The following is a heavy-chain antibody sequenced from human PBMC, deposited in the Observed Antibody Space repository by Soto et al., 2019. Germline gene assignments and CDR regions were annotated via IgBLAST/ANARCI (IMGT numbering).Heavy chain of an antibody. CDR3: ARLRGYKYWFDP. Sequence: SETLSLTCTVSGVSIISGGYYWSLIRQHPGKGLEWIGYIYYSGSTYYNPSLKSRVTISVDTSKNQFSLKLSSVTAADTAVYYWARLRGYKYWFDPWGKGNLVTV. J-gene: IGHJ5*02. CDR2: IYYSGST. V-gene: IGHV4-31*03. D-gene: IGHD3-10*01. CDR1: GVSIISGGYY.